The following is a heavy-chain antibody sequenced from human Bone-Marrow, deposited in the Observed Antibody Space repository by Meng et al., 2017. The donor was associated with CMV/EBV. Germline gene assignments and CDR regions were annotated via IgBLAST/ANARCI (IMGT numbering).Heavy chain of an antibody. J-gene: IGHJ6*02. Sequence: GGSLRLSCAVSGFTFSSYWMHWVRQAPGKGLVWVSRINSDGSSTSYADSVKGRFTISRDNAKNTLYLQMNSLRAEDTAVYYCARVIAPYGMDVWGQGTTVTVSS. D-gene: IGHD2-21*01. CDR2: INSDGSST. V-gene: IGHV3-74*01. CDR3: ARVIAPYGMDV. CDR1: GFTFSSYW.